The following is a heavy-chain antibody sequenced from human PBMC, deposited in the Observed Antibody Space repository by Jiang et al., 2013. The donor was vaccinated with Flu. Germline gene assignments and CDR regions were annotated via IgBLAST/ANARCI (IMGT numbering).Heavy chain of an antibody. CDR2: IYPGDSDT. J-gene: IGHJ6*04. V-gene: IGHV5-51*01. CDR1: GYSFTSYW. CDR3: ARLSLPYYDFWSGYYLGNNYYYYGMDV. Sequence: EVKKPGESLKISCKGSGYSFTSYWIGWVRQMPGKGLEWMGIIYPGDSDTRYSPSFQGQVTISADKSISTAYLQWSSLKASDTAMYYCARLSLPYYDFWSGYYLGNNYYYYGMDVWGKGTTVTVSS. D-gene: IGHD3-3*01.